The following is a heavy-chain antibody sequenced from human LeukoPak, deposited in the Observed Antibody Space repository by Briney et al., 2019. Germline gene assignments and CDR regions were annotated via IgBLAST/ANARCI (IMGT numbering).Heavy chain of an antibody. CDR3: ARGRVAYSAYYFDY. D-gene: IGHD2-15*01. J-gene: IGHJ4*02. CDR1: GDSITNYF. V-gene: IGHV4-59*01. CDR2: IYYTGNT. Sequence: PSETRSLTCTVSGDSITNYFWSWIRQPPGKGPEWIGYIYYTGNTNYKPSLKSRVTISVDTSTNQFSLRLRSVTAADTAVYYCARGRVAYSAYYFDYWGRGTLVTVSS.